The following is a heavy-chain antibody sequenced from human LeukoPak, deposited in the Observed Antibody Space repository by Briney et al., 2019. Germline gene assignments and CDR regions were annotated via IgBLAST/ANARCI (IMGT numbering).Heavy chain of an antibody. Sequence: GGSLRLSCAASGFTFSSYWMSWVRQAPGKGLEWGANIKQDGSEKYYVDSVKGRFTISRDNAKNSLYLQMNSLRAEDTAVYYCARDDEYCSSTSCYPNNWFDPWGQGTLVTVSS. J-gene: IGHJ5*02. CDR3: ARDDEYCSSTSCYPNNWFDP. CDR1: GFTFSSYW. V-gene: IGHV3-7*01. CDR2: IKQDGSEK. D-gene: IGHD2-2*01.